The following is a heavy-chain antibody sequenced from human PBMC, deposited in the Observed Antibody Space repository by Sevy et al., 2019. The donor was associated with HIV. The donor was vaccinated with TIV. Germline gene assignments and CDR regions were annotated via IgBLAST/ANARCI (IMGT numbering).Heavy chain of an antibody. CDR2: ISSDGSIT. CDR3: ASTVFYDKNDKSTTYYRNFDY. J-gene: IGHJ4*02. V-gene: IGHV3-74*01. D-gene: IGHD3-16*01. Sequence: GGSLRLSCAASGFTFSTYWMHWVRQAPGKGLVWVSRISSDGSITSYADSVKGRFTISRDNTRNTLYLQMNSLRTEDTAVYYCASTVFYDKNDKSTTYYRNFDYWGQGTLVTVSS. CDR1: GFTFSTYW.